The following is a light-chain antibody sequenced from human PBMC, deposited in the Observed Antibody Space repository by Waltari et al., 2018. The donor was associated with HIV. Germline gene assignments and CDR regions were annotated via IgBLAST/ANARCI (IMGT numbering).Light chain of an antibody. CDR3: QSYDSITWV. CDR1: RRSIASHY. CDR2: EHN. J-gene: IGLJ3*02. V-gene: IGLV6-57*02. Sequence: NFMLTQPHSVSESPGKTVTISCTGSRRSIASHYVQWYQQRPGSAPTTVIYEHNQRPSGVPDRFSGSIDSSSNSASLTISGLKTEDEADYYCQSYDSITWVFGGGTKLTVL.